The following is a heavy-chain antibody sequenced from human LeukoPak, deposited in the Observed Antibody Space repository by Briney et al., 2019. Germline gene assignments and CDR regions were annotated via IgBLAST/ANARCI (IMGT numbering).Heavy chain of an antibody. CDR3: ARDLDRVVPAATDFDY. CDR1: GFTFSSYS. CDR2: ISNSGSTM. Sequence: PGGSLRLSCAASGFTFSSYSMNWVRQAPGKGLEWVSYISNSGSTMFYADSVKGRFTISRDNAKNSLYLQMNSLRAEDTAVYYCARDLDRVVPAATDFDYWGQGTLVTVSS. D-gene: IGHD2-2*01. V-gene: IGHV3-48*04. J-gene: IGHJ4*02.